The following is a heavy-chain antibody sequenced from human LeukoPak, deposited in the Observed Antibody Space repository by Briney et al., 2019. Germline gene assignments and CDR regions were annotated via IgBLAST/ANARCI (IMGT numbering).Heavy chain of an antibody. J-gene: IGHJ4*02. D-gene: IGHD4-17*01. Sequence: SEALSLTCTVSGGSISSGSYYWVWIRQPPGKGLEWIGEINHSGSTNYNPSLKSRVTISVDTSKNQFSLKLSSVTAADTAVYYCAILVADDYGEYVLDYWGQGTLVTVSS. CDR1: GGSISSGSYY. CDR2: INHSGST. V-gene: IGHV4-39*07. CDR3: AILVADDYGEYVLDY.